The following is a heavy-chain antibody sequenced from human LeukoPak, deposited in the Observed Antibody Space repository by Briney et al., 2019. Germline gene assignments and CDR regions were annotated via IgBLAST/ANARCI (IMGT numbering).Heavy chain of an antibody. CDR2: IYYSGST. Sequence: SETLSLTCTVSGGSISIYYWSWIRQPPGKGLEWIGYIYYSGSTNYNPSLKSRVTISVDTSKNQFSLKLSSVTAADTAVYYCARGVGSYTGYFDYWGQGTLVTVSS. J-gene: IGHJ4*02. V-gene: IGHV4-59*01. CDR3: ARGVGSYTGYFDY. CDR1: GGSISIYY. D-gene: IGHD1-26*01.